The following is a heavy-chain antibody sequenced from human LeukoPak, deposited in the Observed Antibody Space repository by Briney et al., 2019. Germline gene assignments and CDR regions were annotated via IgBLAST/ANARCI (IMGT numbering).Heavy chain of an antibody. CDR3: ARTDYYDSSGLGLLDY. V-gene: IGHV3-30*02. J-gene: IGHJ4*02. Sequence: GGSLRLSCAASGFTFSHYGMHWVRHAPGKGLEWVAFIRYDESIKYYADSVKGRFTISRDNSKNTLYLQMNSLRVEDTAVYYCARTDYYDSSGLGLLDYWGQGTLVTVSS. CDR1: GFTFSHYG. CDR2: IRYDESIK. D-gene: IGHD3-22*01.